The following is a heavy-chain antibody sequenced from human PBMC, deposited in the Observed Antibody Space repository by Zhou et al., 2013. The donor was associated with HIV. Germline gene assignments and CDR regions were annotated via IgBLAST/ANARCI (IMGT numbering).Heavy chain of an antibody. CDR1: GDTFSRYA. Sequence: QVQLVQSGAEVKKPGSSVKVSCKASGDTFSRYAISWVRQAPGQGLEWMGGIIPILGTANYAQKFQGRVTITTDESTSTAYMELSSLRSEDTAVYYCARAAGAYDSSGYSRYWGQGTLVTVSS. CDR3: ARAAGAYDSSGYSRY. D-gene: IGHD3-22*01. J-gene: IGHJ4*02. V-gene: IGHV1-69*05. CDR2: IIPILGTA.